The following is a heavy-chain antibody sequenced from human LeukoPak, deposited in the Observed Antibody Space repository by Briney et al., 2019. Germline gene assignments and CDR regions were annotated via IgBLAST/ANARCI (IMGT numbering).Heavy chain of an antibody. Sequence: GGSLRLSCAASGFTFSSYSMNWVRQAPGKGLEWVSSISSSSSYIYYADSVKGRFTISRDNAKNSLYLQMNSLRAADTAVYYCARGGSLAAAGFDYWGQGTLVTVSS. J-gene: IGHJ4*02. CDR3: ARGGSLAAAGFDY. CDR1: GFTFSSYS. V-gene: IGHV3-21*01. CDR2: ISSSSSYI. D-gene: IGHD6-13*01.